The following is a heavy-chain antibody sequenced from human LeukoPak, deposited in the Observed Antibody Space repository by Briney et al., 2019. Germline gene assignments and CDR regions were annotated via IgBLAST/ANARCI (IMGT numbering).Heavy chain of an antibody. J-gene: IGHJ4*02. CDR2: IIISSSYI. CDR3: ARDRGYSYGYSFDY. V-gene: IGHV3-21*01. D-gene: IGHD5-18*01. Sequence: GGSLRLSCAASGFTVSSNYMSWVRQAPGKGLEWVSSIIISSSYIYYADSVKGRFTISRDNAKNSLYLQMNSLRAEDTAVYYCARDRGYSYGYSFDYWGQGTLVTVSS. CDR1: GFTVSSNY.